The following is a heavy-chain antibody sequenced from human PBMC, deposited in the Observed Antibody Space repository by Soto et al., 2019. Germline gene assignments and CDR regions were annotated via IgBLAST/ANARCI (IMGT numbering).Heavy chain of an antibody. CDR3: ARGGDGPQSQYYYYGMDV. D-gene: IGHD3-16*01. J-gene: IGHJ6*02. V-gene: IGHV5-51*01. Sequence: GESLKISCKGSGYSFTSYWIGWVRQMPGKGLEWMGIIYPGDSDTRYSPSFQGQVTISADKSISTAYLQWSSLKASDTAMYYCARGGDGPQSQYYYYGMDVWGQGTTVTVSS. CDR1: GYSFTSYW. CDR2: IYPGDSDT.